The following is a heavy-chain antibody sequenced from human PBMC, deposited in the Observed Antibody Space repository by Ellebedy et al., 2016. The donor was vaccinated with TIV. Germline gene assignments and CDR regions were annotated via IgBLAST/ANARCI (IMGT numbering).Heavy chain of an antibody. CDR1: GGSFSVNY. D-gene: IGHD3-10*01. CDR2: INHSGST. CDR3: ARVFWELEVGYWFDP. V-gene: IGHV4-34*01. J-gene: IGHJ5*02. Sequence: MPSETLSLTCAVYGGSFSVNYWSWIRQSPGKGLEWIGEINHSGSTNYNPSLKSRVSILVDTSKNQFSLKLTSVTAADTAVYFCARVFWELEVGYWFDPWGQGTLVTVSS.